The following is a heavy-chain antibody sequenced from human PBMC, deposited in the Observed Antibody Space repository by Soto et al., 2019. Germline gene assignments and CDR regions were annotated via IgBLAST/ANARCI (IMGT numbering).Heavy chain of an antibody. CDR3: ARGSIKSNWFDS. J-gene: IGHJ5*01. Sequence: ASVKVSCKASGYTFTSYDINWVRQATGQGLEWMGWMNPNSGNTGYAQKFQGRVTMTRNTSISTAYMELSSLRSEDTAVYYCARGSIKSNWFDSWGQGSLVTVSS. V-gene: IGHV1-8*01. D-gene: IGHD3-3*02. CDR2: MNPNSGNT. CDR1: GYTFTSYD.